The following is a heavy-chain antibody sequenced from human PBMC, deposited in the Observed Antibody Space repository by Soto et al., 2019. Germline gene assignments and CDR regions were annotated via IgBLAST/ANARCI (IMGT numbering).Heavy chain of an antibody. CDR2: ISAYNGNT. V-gene: IGHV1-18*01. J-gene: IGHJ4*02. CDR3: AREPLGSGYDFFDY. Sequence: GASVKVSCKASGYTFTSYGISWVRQAPGQGLEWMGWISAYNGNTNYAQKLQGRVTMTTDTSTSTAYMELRSLRSDDTAVYYCAREPLGSGYDFFDYWGQGTLVTVSS. CDR1: GYTFTSYG. D-gene: IGHD5-12*01.